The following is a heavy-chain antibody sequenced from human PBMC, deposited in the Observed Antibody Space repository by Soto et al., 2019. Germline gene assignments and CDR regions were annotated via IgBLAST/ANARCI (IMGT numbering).Heavy chain of an antibody. CDR1: GGSFSGYY. D-gene: IGHD3-10*01. CDR3: ARTPVYGRLPFDY. Sequence: SETLSLTCAVYGGSFSGYYWSWIRQPPGKGLEWIGEINHSGSTNYNPSLKSRVTISVDTSKNQFSLKLSSVTAADTAVYYCARTPVYGRLPFDYWGQGTLVTVSS. J-gene: IGHJ4*02. CDR2: INHSGST. V-gene: IGHV4-34*01.